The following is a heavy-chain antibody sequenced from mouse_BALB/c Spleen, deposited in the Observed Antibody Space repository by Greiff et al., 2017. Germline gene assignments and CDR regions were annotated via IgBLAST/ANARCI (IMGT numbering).Heavy chain of an antibody. CDR2: ISSGGSYT. CDR3: TRDVLAGGGDLYGYFDY. V-gene: IGHV5-6-4*01. J-gene: IGHJ2*01. D-gene: IGHD1-1*01. Sequence: EVMLVESGGGLVKPGGSLKLSCAASGFTFSSYTMSWVRQTPEKRLEWVATISSGGSYTYYPDSVKGRFTISRDNAKNTLYLQMSSLKSEDTAMYYGTRDVLAGGGDLYGYFDYWGQGTTLTVSS. CDR1: GFTFSSYT.